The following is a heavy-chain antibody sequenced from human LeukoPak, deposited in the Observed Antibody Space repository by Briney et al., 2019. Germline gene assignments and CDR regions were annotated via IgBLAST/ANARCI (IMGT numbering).Heavy chain of an antibody. CDR3: ARGRYYCSGGSCYYPLLDY. V-gene: IGHV4-34*01. J-gene: IGHJ4*02. Sequence: PSETLSLTCAVYGGSFSGYYRSWIRQPPGKGLEWIGEINHSGSTNYNPSLKSRVTISVDTSKNQFSLKLSSVTAADTAVYYCARGRYYCSGGSCYYPLLDYWGQGTLVTVSS. CDR1: GGSFSGYY. CDR2: INHSGST. D-gene: IGHD2-15*01.